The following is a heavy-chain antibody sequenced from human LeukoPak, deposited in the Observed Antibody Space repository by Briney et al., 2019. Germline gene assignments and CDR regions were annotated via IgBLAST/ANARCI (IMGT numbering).Heavy chain of an antibody. V-gene: IGHV1-2*06. CDR1: GYTFTGYY. Sequence: ASVKVSCKASGYTFTGYYMHWVRQAPGQGLEWMGRINPNSGGTNYAQKFQGRVTMTRDTSISTAYMELSRLRSDDTAVYYCARGPAYYYDSSGYQPFDYWGQGTLVTVSS. CDR3: ARGPAYYYDSSGYQPFDY. CDR2: INPNSGGT. D-gene: IGHD3-22*01. J-gene: IGHJ4*02.